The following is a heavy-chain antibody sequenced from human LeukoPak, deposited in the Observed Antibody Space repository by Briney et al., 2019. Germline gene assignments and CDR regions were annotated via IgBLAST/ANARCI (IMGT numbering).Heavy chain of an antibody. CDR3: ARADDSSGYYYFDY. Sequence: PGGSLRLSCAASGFTFSSYGMHWVRQAPGKGLEWVAVIWYDGSNKYYADSVKGRFTISRDNSKNTLYLQMNSLRAEDTAVYYCARADDSSGYYYFDYWGQGTLVTVSS. CDR1: GFTFSSYG. V-gene: IGHV3-33*01. CDR2: IWYDGSNK. J-gene: IGHJ4*02. D-gene: IGHD3-22*01.